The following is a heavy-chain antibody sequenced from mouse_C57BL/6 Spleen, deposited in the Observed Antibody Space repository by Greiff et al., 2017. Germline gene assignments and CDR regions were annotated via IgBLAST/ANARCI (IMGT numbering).Heavy chain of an antibody. CDR2: INPNNGGT. CDR1: GYPFTDYY. Sequence: EVQLQQSGPELVKPGASVKISCKASGYPFTDYYMNWVKQSPGKSLEWIGDINPNNGGTSYNQKFKGKATLTVDQSSSTAYMELRSLTSEDSAVYNGAREGITTDFDYWGQGTTLTVSS. D-gene: IGHD1-2*01. CDR3: AREGITTDFDY. J-gene: IGHJ2*01. V-gene: IGHV1-26*01.